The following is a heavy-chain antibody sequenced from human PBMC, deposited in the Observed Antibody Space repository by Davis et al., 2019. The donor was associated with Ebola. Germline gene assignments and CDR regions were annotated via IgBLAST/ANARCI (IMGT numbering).Heavy chain of an antibody. CDR3: ARDIAVAGTANPPFDI. CDR1: GYTFTSYY. CDR2: ISAYNGNT. Sequence: ASVKVSCKASGYTFTSYYMHWVRQAPGQGLEWMGWISAYNGNTNYAQKLQGRVTMTTDTSTSTAYMELRSLRSDDTAVYYCARDIAVAGTANPPFDIWGQGTMVTVSS. D-gene: IGHD6-19*01. J-gene: IGHJ3*02. V-gene: IGHV1-18*04.